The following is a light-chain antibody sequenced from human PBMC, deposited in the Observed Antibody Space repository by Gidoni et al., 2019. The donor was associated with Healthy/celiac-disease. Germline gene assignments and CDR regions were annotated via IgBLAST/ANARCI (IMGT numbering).Light chain of an antibody. Sequence: QSALTQPASVSGSPGQSITISCTGNSSDVGGYNYVSWYQQHPGKAPKLMIYDVSNRPSGVSNRFSGSKYGNTASLTIAGLQAEDEADYYCSSYTSSSTDVVFGGGTKLTVL. J-gene: IGLJ2*01. CDR3: SSYTSSSTDVV. V-gene: IGLV2-14*03. CDR2: DVS. CDR1: SSDVGGYNY.